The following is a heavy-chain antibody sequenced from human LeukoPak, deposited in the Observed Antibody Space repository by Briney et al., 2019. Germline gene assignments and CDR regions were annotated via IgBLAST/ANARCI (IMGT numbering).Heavy chain of an antibody. Sequence: SVKVSCKASGGTFSSYAISWVRQAPGQGLEWMGRIIPILGIANYAQKFQGRVTITADKSTSTAYMELSSLRSEDTAVYYCARDDYDSSRVDWGQGTLVTVSS. J-gene: IGHJ4*02. CDR1: GGTFSSYA. V-gene: IGHV1-69*04. D-gene: IGHD3-22*01. CDR3: ARDDYDSSRVD. CDR2: IIPILGIA.